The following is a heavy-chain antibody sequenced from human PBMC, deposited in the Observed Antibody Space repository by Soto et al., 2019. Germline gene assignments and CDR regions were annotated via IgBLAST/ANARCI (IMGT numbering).Heavy chain of an antibody. V-gene: IGHV3-9*01. J-gene: IGHJ6*02. CDR3: AKDAITMVRGVISYYGMDV. Sequence: EVQLVESGGGLVQPGRSLRLSCAASGFTFDGYAVHWVRQAPGKGLEWVSGISWNSGSIGYADSVKGRFTISRDNAKNSLYLQMNSLRAEDTALYYCAKDAITMVRGVISYYGMDVWGQGTTVTVSS. CDR2: ISWNSGSI. D-gene: IGHD3-10*01. CDR1: GFTFDGYA.